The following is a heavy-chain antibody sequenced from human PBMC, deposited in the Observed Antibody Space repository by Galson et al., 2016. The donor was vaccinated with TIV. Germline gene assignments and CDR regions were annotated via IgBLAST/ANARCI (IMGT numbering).Heavy chain of an antibody. CDR3: ATNWAPDY. CDR1: RFNFSDYW. J-gene: IGHJ4*02. D-gene: IGHD1-1*01. Sequence: SLRLSCAVSRFNFSDYWMSWVRQAPGKGLEWVANIKEDGSEKNYVGSVEGRFAVSRDNGKNSLYPQMNSLRVEDTAVYYCATNWAPDYWGQGTLVTVSS. V-gene: IGHV3-7*01. CDR2: IKEDGSEK.